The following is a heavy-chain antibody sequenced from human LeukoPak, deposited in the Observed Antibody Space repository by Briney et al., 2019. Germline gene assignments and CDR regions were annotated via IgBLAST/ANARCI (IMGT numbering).Heavy chain of an antibody. CDR2: ISWNSGSI. CDR3: AKARGRGDFDY. D-gene: IGHD3-10*01. J-gene: IGHJ4*02. V-gene: IGHV3-9*01. Sequence: GRSLRLSCAASGFTFDDYAMHWVRQAPGKGLEWVSGISWNSGSIGYADSVKGRFTISRDNAKNSLYLQMNSLRAEDTALYYCAKARGRGDFDYWGQGTLVTVSS. CDR1: GFTFDDYA.